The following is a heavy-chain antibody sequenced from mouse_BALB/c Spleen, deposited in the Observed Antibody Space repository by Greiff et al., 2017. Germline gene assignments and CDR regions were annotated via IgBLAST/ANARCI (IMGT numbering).Heavy chain of an antibody. Sequence: EVMLVESGGGLVKPGGSLKLSCAASGFTFSSYAMSWVRQSPEKRLEWVAEISSGGSYTYYPDTVTGRFTISRDNAKNTLYLEMSSLRSEDTAMYYCARRYYGNPRYAMDYWGQGTSVTVSS. CDR2: ISSGGSYT. V-gene: IGHV5-9-4*01. CDR3: ARRYYGNPRYAMDY. D-gene: IGHD2-1*01. J-gene: IGHJ4*01. CDR1: GFTFSSYA.